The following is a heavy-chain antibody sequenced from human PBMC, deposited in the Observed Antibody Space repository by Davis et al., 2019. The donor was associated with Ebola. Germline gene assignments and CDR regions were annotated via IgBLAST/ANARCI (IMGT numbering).Heavy chain of an antibody. D-gene: IGHD1-14*01. CDR1: GFTFSSYL. J-gene: IGHJ4*02. CDR2: IKQDGSEK. CDR3: ARDQGPLDY. Sequence: GESLKISCAASGFTFSSYLMNWVRQAPGKGLEWVANIKQDGSEKYYVDSVKGRFTISRDNSKNTLYLQMNSLRAEDTAVYYCARDQGPLDYWGQGTLVTVSS. V-gene: IGHV3-7*01.